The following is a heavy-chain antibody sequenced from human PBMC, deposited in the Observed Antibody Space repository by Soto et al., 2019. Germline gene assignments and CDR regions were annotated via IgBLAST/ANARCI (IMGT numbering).Heavy chain of an antibody. Sequence: EVQLVESGGGLVQPGGSLRLSCAASGFTFSSYWMSWVRQAPGKGLEWVANIKQDGSEKYYVDSVKGRFTISRDNAKNSLYLQMNSLRAEDTAVYYCAKDRGGDYPDYWGQGTLVTVS. D-gene: IGHD4-17*01. CDR3: AKDRGGDYPDY. CDR2: IKQDGSEK. J-gene: IGHJ4*02. CDR1: GFTFSSYW. V-gene: IGHV3-7*01.